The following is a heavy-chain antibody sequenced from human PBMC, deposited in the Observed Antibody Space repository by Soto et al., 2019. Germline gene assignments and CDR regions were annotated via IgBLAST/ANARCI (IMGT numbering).Heavy chain of an antibody. V-gene: IGHV3-23*01. J-gene: IGHJ4*02. CDR2: ISLSGGST. Sequence: PGGSLRLSCAASGFTFSDCAMSWVRQAPGKGLEWVSAISLSGGSTYYAESVKGRFTISRDNSRNTLYLQMNRLRAEDTAVYHCASTPPDMAVAGYFDYWGQGTLVTVSS. CDR3: ASTPPDMAVAGYFDY. D-gene: IGHD6-19*01. CDR1: GFTFSDCA.